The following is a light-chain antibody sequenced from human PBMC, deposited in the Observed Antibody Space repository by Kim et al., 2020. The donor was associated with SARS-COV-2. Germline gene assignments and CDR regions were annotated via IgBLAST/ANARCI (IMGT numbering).Light chain of an antibody. Sequence: CLAPGERATLSCRASQSGSNYLVWYQQKPGQAPRLLIYDASNRAPGIPARFSGSRSGTDFTLTISSIEPEDFAVYYCQQRSNWLTFGGGTKVDIK. V-gene: IGKV3-11*01. J-gene: IGKJ4*01. CDR3: QQRSNWLT. CDR2: DAS. CDR1: QSGSNY.